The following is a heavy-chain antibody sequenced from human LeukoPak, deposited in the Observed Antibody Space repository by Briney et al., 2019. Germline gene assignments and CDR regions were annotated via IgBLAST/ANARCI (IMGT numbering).Heavy chain of an antibody. CDR3: ARDLHSSGWNDNTLDY. J-gene: IGHJ4*02. Sequence: PGGSLRLSCAASGFTFSDYYMSWIRQAPGKGLEWVSYISSSGSTIYYADSVKGRFTISRDNAKNSLYLQMNSLRAEDTAVYYCARDLHSSGWNDNTLDYWGQGTLVTVSS. CDR2: ISSSGSTI. CDR1: GFTFSDYY. D-gene: IGHD6-19*01. V-gene: IGHV3-11*04.